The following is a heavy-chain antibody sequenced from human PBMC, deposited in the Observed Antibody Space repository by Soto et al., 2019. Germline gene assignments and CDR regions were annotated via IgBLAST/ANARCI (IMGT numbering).Heavy chain of an antibody. D-gene: IGHD3-22*01. J-gene: IGHJ4*02. CDR3: ARRPSSGYAYYFDY. CDR2: IFNTGTT. V-gene: IGHV4-39*01. Sequence: SETLSLTCSVSDDSISSSTYYWGWIRQPPGKGLEWLGYIFNTGTTYKNPSLKSRVTISADSSKNQFSVNLTSVTATDTAVYYCARRPSSGYAYYFDYWGQGILVTVSS. CDR1: DDSISSSTYY.